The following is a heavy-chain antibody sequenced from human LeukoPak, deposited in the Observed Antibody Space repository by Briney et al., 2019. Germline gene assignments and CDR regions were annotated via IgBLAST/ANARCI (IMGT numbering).Heavy chain of an antibody. D-gene: IGHD1-1*01. CDR1: GGSISSGGYY. V-gene: IGHV4-31*03. J-gene: IGHJ4*02. CDR3: ARGKRVGYYFDY. Sequence: PSGTLSLTCTVSGGSISSGGYYWSWIRQHPGKGLEWIGYIYYSGSTYYNPSLKSRVTISVDTSKNQFSLKLSSVTAADTAVYYCARGKRVGYYFDYWGQGTLVTVSS. CDR2: IYYSGST.